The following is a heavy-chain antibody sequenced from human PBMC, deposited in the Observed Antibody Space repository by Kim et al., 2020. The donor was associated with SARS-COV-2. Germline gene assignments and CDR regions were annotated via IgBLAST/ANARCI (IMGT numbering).Heavy chain of an antibody. D-gene: IGHD3-22*01. CDR2: ISSSSSDT. J-gene: IGHJ6*02. CDR1: GFTFSDYY. CDR3: ARDGRTSGYYSNPYYYYYGVGV. V-gene: IGHV3-11*06. Sequence: GGSLRLSCAASGFTFSDYYMSWIRQAPGKGLEWVSYISSSSSDTNYADSVKGRFTISRDNAKNSLYLQMNSLRAEDTAVYYCARDGRTSGYYSNPYYYYYGVGVWGQGAPVSVSS.